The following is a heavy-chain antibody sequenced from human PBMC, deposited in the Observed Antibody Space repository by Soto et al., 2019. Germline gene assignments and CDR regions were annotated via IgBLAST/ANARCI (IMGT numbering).Heavy chain of an antibody. D-gene: IGHD3-22*01. CDR2: TYYRSKWYN. CDR3: ARYYYDSSGYCDAFDI. J-gene: IGHJ3*02. CDR1: GDSVSSNSAA. V-gene: IGHV6-1*01. Sequence: PSQTLSLTCAISGDSVSSNSAAWNWISQSPSRGLEWLGRTYYRSKWYNDYAVSVKSRITINPDTSKNQFSLQLNSVTPEDTAVYYCARYYYDSSGYCDAFDIWGQGTMVTVSS.